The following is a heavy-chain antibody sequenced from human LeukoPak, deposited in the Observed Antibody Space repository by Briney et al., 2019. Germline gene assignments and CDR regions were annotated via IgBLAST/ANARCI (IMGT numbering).Heavy chain of an antibody. D-gene: IGHD2-15*01. Sequence: GGSLRLSCAASGFTFSSYSMNWVRQAPGKGLEWVSSITTRSSYIYYADSVKGRFTISRDNAKNSLYLQMNSLRAEDTAVYYCARDIPTHCSGGSCHGTPWFDPWGQGTLVTVSS. CDR3: ARDIPTHCSGGSCHGTPWFDP. J-gene: IGHJ5*02. CDR1: GFTFSSYS. V-gene: IGHV3-21*01. CDR2: ITTRSSYI.